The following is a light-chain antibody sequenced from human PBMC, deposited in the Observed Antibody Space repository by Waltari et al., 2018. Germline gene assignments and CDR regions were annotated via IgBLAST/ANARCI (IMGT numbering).Light chain of an antibody. Sequence: EIVLTQSPGPLSLSPGERATPSCTASPSVSSSYLGWYQQKPGQASMLLMYGTSTRAAGIPDRYIGSVSGTDFSLTISRLDPEDFAVYYCQLYGNSPVVTFGGGTKVEIK. CDR1: PSVSSSY. CDR3: QLYGNSPVVT. CDR2: GTS. V-gene: IGKV3-20*01. J-gene: IGKJ4*01.